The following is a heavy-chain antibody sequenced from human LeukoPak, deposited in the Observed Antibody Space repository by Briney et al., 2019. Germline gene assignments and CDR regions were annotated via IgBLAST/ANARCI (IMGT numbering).Heavy chain of an antibody. CDR3: AKECGRDYDDRAFDI. CDR1: GFTFSSYS. J-gene: IGHJ3*02. Sequence: GGSLRLSCAASGFTFSSYSMNWVRQSPERGPEWVSAISGTGGSTSYADSLKGRFTISRDNSKNTLYLQMSSLTAEDTAVYYCAKECGRDYDDRAFDIWGQGTMVTVSS. D-gene: IGHD3-22*01. V-gene: IGHV3-23*01. CDR2: ISGTGGST.